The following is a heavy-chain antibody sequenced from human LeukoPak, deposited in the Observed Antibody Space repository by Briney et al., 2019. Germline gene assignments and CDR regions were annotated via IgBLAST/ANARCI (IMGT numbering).Heavy chain of an antibody. CDR3: ARLRGYTSGNPGY. D-gene: IGHD5-18*01. Sequence: SEXLSLTCTVSGASISSSSYYWGWIRQPPGKGLEWIGSIYYNGDNYYNSSLKSRLTISEEKSKNQFTQKQRYMTAADTALYYCARLRGYTSGNPGYWGQGSLVTVSS. J-gene: IGHJ4*02. CDR2: IYYNGDN. V-gene: IGHV4-39*01. CDR1: GASISSSSYY.